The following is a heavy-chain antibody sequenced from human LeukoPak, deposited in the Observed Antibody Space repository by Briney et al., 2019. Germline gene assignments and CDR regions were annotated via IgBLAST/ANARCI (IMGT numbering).Heavy chain of an antibody. V-gene: IGHV4-34*01. CDR1: GGSFSGYY. D-gene: IGHD1-26*01. CDR2: INHSGST. J-gene: IGHJ4*02. Sequence: PSETLSLTCAVYGGSFSGYYWSWIRQPPGKGLEWIGEINHSGSTNYNPSLKSRVTISVDTSKNQFSLKLSSVTAADTAVYYCARGRRWSYYSDCWGQGTLVTVSS. CDR3: ARGRRWSYYSDC.